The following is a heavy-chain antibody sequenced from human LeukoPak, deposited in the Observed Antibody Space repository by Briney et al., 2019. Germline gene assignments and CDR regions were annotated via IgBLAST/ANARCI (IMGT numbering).Heavy chain of an antibody. Sequence: PGGSLRLSCAASGFTFSNAWMSWVRQAPGKGLEWVANIKQDGSEKYYVDSVKGRFTISRDNAKNSLYLQMNSLRAEDTAVYYCARGGVVAAAGTGYYYYYMDVWGKGTTVTVSS. CDR1: GFTFSNAW. J-gene: IGHJ6*03. D-gene: IGHD6-13*01. CDR3: ARGGVVAAAGTGYYYYYMDV. CDR2: IKQDGSEK. V-gene: IGHV3-7*01.